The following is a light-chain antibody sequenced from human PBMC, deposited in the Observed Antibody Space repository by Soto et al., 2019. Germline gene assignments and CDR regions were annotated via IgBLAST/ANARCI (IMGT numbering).Light chain of an antibody. Sequence: EIVLTQSPGTLSLSPGESATLSCRASQGVGRYLAWFQQKPGQAPRLLIYDASTTATGIPARFSGGGSGTDFSLAICGLEPEDFAVYYCQQRSNWPLTVGPGTKVEIK. CDR1: QGVGRY. V-gene: IGKV3-11*01. J-gene: IGKJ3*01. CDR3: QQRSNWPLT. CDR2: DAS.